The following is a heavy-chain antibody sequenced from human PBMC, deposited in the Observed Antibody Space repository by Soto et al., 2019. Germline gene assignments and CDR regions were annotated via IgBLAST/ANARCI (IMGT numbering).Heavy chain of an antibody. CDR1: GYTFTSYG. CDR3: ASVNNNDFWSGYLGY. CDR2: ISGYNGNT. J-gene: IGHJ4*02. Sequence: QVQLVQSGAEVKKPGASVKVSCTASGYTFTSYGIMWVRQAPGQGLEWMGWISGYNGNTNYAQKFHGRVTLTIDTSTNTAYMELRSLRSDDTAMYYCASVNNNDFWSGYLGYWGQGTLVAVSS. D-gene: IGHD3-3*01. V-gene: IGHV1-18*01.